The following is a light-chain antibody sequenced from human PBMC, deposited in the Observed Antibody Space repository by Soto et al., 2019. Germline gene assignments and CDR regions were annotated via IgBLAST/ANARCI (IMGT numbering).Light chain of an antibody. CDR1: QSVSSN. CDR2: GAS. Sequence: EIVMTQSPATLSVSPGERASLSCRASQSVSSNLAWYQQKPGQAPRLLIYGASTRATGIPARFSGSGSGTEFTLTISSLQSEDFAAYYCQQYGSSPPWTFGQGTKVEIK. CDR3: QQYGSSPPWT. J-gene: IGKJ1*01. V-gene: IGKV3-15*01.